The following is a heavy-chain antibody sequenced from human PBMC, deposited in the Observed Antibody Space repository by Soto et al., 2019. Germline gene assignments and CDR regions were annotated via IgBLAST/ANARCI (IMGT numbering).Heavy chain of an antibody. V-gene: IGHV3-21*01. D-gene: IGHD2-15*01. J-gene: IGHJ6*02. Sequence: GGSLRLSCISSGFTFRTYTVNWVRQAPGKGLEWVSGIRGFSPYTFYAESVKGRFTISRDNAKNSLYLQMNSLRAEDTAVYYCARDRGYDAHDYYYNAMDVWGQGTTVTVSS. CDR1: GFTFRTYT. CDR2: IRGFSPYT. CDR3: ARDRGYDAHDYYYNAMDV.